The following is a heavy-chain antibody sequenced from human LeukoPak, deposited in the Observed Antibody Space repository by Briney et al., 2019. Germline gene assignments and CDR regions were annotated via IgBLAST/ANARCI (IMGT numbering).Heavy chain of an antibody. J-gene: IGHJ5*02. CDR1: GGSISSYY. V-gene: IGHV4-4*07. D-gene: IGHD3-16*01. Sequence: ETLSLTCTVSGGSISSYYWSWIRQPAGKGLEWIGRIYSSGSTNYNPSLKSRVTVSVDTSKNQFSLKLSSVTAADTAVYYCARDSPLDPWGANNWFDPWGQGTLVTVSS. CDR3: ARDSPLDPWGANNWFDP. CDR2: IYSSGST.